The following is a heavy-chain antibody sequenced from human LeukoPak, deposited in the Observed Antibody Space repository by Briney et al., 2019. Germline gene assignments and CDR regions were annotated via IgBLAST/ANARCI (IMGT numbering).Heavy chain of an antibody. J-gene: IGHJ4*02. V-gene: IGHV1-18*01. D-gene: IGHD3-3*01. CDR3: ARSYDFWSGSDY. Sequence: ASVKVSCKASGYPFTSYGINWVRQAPGQGLEWMGWISTYNGDTNYAQKFQGRVTVTTDTSTRTAYMELRSLRSDDTAVYYCARSYDFWSGSDYWGQGTLVTVSS. CDR2: ISTYNGDT. CDR1: GYPFTSYG.